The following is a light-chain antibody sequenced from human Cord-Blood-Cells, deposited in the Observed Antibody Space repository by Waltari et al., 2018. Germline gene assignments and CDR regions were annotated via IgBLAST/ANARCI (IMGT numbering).Light chain of an antibody. CDR2: DVS. CDR1: SSDVGGYNY. J-gene: IGLJ2*01. V-gene: IGLV2-14*01. Sequence: QSALTQPASVSGSPGQSLTISCTGTSSDVGGYNYVSWYQQHPGKAPKLMIHDVSNRPSGVSNRFSGSKSGNTASLTISGLQAEDEADYYCSSYTSSSTVVFGGGTKLTVL. CDR3: SSYTSSSTVV.